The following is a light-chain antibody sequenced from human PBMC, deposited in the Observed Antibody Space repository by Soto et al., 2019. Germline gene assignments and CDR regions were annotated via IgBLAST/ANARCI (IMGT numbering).Light chain of an antibody. Sequence: DIQITQSPSFLSASAGDRVTIFCRASQSISNFLHWYQQKPGKAPKLLIYKASSLESGVPSRFSGSGSGTEFTLTISSLQPDDFATYYCQQYNSYSPWTFGQGTKVDIK. CDR2: KAS. CDR3: QQYNSYSPWT. V-gene: IGKV1-5*03. J-gene: IGKJ1*01. CDR1: QSISNF.